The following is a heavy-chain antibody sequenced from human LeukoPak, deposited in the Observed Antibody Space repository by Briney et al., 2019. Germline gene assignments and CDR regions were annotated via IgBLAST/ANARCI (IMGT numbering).Heavy chain of an antibody. CDR3: AKDPYSSSDFYFFDY. J-gene: IGHJ4*02. CDR2: ISGSVGST. D-gene: IGHD6-6*01. Sequence: GGSLRLSCAASGFTFSNFAMSWVRQAPGKGLEWVPAISGSVGSTYYGDAVKGRFTISRDNSKNTLFLQMNGLRAEDTAIYYCAKDPYSSSDFYFFDYWGQGTLVTVSS. CDR1: GFTFSNFA. V-gene: IGHV3-23*01.